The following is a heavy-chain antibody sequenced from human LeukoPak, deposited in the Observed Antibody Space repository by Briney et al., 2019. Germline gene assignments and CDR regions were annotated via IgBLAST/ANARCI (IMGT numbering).Heavy chain of an antibody. D-gene: IGHD3-10*01. CDR2: IYYGGST. J-gene: IGHJ5*02. CDR3: ARRGYYGSGNWFDP. Sequence: SETLSLTCTVSGGSISSYYWSWIRQPPGKGLEWIGYIYYGGSTNYNPSLKSRVTISVDTSKNQFSLKLSSVTAADTAVYYCARRGYYGSGNWFDPWGQGTLVTVSS. V-gene: IGHV4-59*01. CDR1: GGSISSYY.